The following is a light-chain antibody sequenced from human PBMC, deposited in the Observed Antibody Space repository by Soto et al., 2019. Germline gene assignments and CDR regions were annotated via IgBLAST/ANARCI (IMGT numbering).Light chain of an antibody. J-gene: IGLJ2*01. V-gene: IGLV2-8*01. CDR3: SSYAGSNNLL. CDR2: EVN. CDR1: NSDIGNYNF. Sequence: QSALTQPPSASGSPGQSVAISCTGTNSDIGNYNFVSWYQQHPGKAPKLMIYEVNKRPSGVTDRFSGSKSGNTASLTVSGLPPEDEADYYCSSYAGSNNLLFGGGTQLTVL.